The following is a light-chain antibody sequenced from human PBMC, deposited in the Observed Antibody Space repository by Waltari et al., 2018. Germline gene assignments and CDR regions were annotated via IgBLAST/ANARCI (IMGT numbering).Light chain of an antibody. Sequence: DIQMTQSPSSVSASVGDRVTITCRASQEISNWLAWYQQTPGKAPKLLIFAASSLQSGVPSRFSGSGSGTDFTLTISSLQPEDFATYYCQQANSFPITFGQGTRLEIK. CDR1: QEISNW. J-gene: IGKJ5*01. CDR2: AAS. CDR3: QQANSFPIT. V-gene: IGKV1-12*01.